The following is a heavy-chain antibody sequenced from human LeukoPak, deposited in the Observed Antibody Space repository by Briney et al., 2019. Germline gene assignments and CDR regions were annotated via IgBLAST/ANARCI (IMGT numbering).Heavy chain of an antibody. CDR2: INSDGSST. D-gene: IGHD7-27*01. V-gene: IGHV3-74*01. Sequence: GSLRPSRVDPGISLRYHGMNLVREASGKGVVWVSRINSDGSSTSYADSVKGRFTISRDNSKNTLYLQMNSLRAEDTAVYYCANEPATGDHGYWGQGTLVTVSS. CDR1: GISLRYHG. CDR3: ANEPATGDHGY. J-gene: IGHJ4*02.